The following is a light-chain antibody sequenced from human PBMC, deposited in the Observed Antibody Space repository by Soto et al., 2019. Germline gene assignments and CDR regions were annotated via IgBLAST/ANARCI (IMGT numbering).Light chain of an antibody. V-gene: IGKV1-27*01. Sequence: DIPMTQSPSSLSASVGDRVTITCRASQGISNYLAWYQQKPGKVPKLLIYAASTLQSGVPSRFSGSGSGTDFTLTISSLQPEDVATYYCQKLEAFGQGTKVEIK. CDR1: QGISNY. CDR3: QKLEA. CDR2: AAS. J-gene: IGKJ1*01.